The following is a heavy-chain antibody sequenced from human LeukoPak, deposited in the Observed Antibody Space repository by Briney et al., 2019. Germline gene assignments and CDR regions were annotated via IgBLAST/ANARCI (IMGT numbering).Heavy chain of an antibody. Sequence: GRSLRLSCAASGFTFSSYGMHWVRQAPGKGLEWVAVISYDGSNKYYADSVKGRFTISRDNSKNTLYLQMNSLRAEDTAVYYCAKDFNDCSSTSCLLYYYYGMDVWGKGTTVTVSS. CDR3: AKDFNDCSSTSCLLYYYYGMDV. D-gene: IGHD2-2*01. J-gene: IGHJ6*04. CDR1: GFTFSSYG. V-gene: IGHV3-30*18. CDR2: ISYDGSNK.